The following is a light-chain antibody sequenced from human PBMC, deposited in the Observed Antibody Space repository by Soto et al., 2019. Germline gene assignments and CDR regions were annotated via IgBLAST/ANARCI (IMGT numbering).Light chain of an antibody. CDR2: GAS. Sequence: EIVLTQSPGTLSLSPGERATLSCSASQSVSSSYLAWYQQKPGQAPRLLIYGASSRATGIPDRFSGSGSGTDFTLTISRLEPEEFATYYCQQLHSYPVTFGHGTRLEIK. J-gene: IGKJ5*01. CDR1: QSVSSSY. V-gene: IGKV3-20*01. CDR3: QQLHSYPVT.